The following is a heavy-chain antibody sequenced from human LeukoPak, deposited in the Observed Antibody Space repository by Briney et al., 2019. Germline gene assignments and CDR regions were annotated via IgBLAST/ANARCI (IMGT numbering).Heavy chain of an antibody. CDR3: ARAMVRGVIINRLYYFDY. CDR2: IYHSGST. CDR1: GGSISSSNW. Sequence: KPSETLSLTCAVSGGSISSSNWWSWVRQPPGKGLEWIGEIYHSGSTNYDPSLKSRVTISVDKSKNQFSLKLSSVTAADTAVYYCARAMVRGVIINRLYYFDYWGQGTLVTVSS. V-gene: IGHV4-4*02. J-gene: IGHJ4*02. D-gene: IGHD3-10*01.